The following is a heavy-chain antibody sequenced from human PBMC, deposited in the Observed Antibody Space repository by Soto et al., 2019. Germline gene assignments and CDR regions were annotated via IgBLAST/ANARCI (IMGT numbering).Heavy chain of an antibody. CDR3: ASLPGYSSGWYYGLDV. Sequence: QVLLVQSGAEVKKPGSSVNVSCKASGGTFSSYAVSWVRQARGQGLEWMGGIIPMFGTPNYALKFQGRVTITADESTSKAYMELRSLRSEDTAVYYCASLPGYSSGWYYGLDVGGQVTTVTVSS. CDR2: IIPMFGTP. D-gene: IGHD6-19*01. J-gene: IGHJ6*02. V-gene: IGHV1-69*01. CDR1: GGTFSSYA.